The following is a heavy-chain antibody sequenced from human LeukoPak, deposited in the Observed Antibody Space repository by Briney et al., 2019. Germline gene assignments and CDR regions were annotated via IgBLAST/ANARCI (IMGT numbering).Heavy chain of an antibody. V-gene: IGHV3-66*01. CDR2: IYSGGST. CDR3: GREEYYYDTSGTNYFDY. Sequence: GGSLRLSCAASGSTVSSNYMNWVRQAPGKGLEWVSVIYSGGSTYYADSVKGRFTISRDNSKNTVYLQMNSLRVEDTAVYYCGREEYYYDTSGTNYFDYGGQGTLVTVSS. J-gene: IGHJ4*02. CDR1: GSTVSSNY. D-gene: IGHD3-22*01.